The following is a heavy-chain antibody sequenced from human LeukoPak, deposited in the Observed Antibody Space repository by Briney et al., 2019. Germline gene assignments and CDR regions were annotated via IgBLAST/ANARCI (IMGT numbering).Heavy chain of an antibody. D-gene: IGHD3-22*01. CDR1: GFTFSRYW. J-gene: IGHJ4*02. V-gene: IGHV3-30-3*01. CDR2: ISYDGSNK. CDR3: ARPRYYYDSSGYFDY. Sequence: GGSLRLSCAASGFTFSRYWMHWVRQAPGKGLEWVAVISYDGSNKYYADSVKGRFTISRDNSKNTLYLQMNSLRAEDTAVYYCARPRYYYDSSGYFDYWGQGTLVTVSS.